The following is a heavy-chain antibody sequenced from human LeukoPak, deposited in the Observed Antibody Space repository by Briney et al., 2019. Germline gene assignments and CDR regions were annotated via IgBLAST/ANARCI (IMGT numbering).Heavy chain of an antibody. Sequence: GGSLRLACAASGFTFNRYWMNWVRRAPGKGLEWVANIKQDGSDKYYVDSVKGRFTISRDNAKNSLFLQMDSLRAEDTAVYYCARDEWAGTVAYWGQGTLVTVSS. CDR1: GFTFNRYW. J-gene: IGHJ4*02. CDR3: ARDEWAGTVAY. CDR2: IKQDGSDK. V-gene: IGHV3-7*01. D-gene: IGHD6-19*01.